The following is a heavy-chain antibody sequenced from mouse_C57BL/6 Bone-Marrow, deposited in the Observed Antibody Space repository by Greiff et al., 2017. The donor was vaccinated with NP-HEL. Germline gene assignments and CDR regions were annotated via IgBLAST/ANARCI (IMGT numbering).Heavy chain of an antibody. CDR2: IYPRGGNT. J-gene: IGHJ3*01. CDR1: GYTFTSYG. Sequence: QVQLQQSGAELARPGASVKLSCKASGYTFTSYGISWVKQRTGQGLEWIGEIYPRGGNTYYNEKFKGKATLTVDTSSSTAYMELSSLTSEDSAVYYCARKSHNVNGFAYWGQGTLVTVSA. CDR3: ARKSHNVNGFAY. D-gene: IGHD6-2*01. V-gene: IGHV1-81*01.